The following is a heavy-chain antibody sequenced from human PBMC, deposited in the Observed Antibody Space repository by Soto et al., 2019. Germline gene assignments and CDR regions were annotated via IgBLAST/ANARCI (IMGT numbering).Heavy chain of an antibody. Sequence: EVQLLESGGGLVQPGGSLRLSRAASGFTFSSYAMSWVRQAPGKGLEWVSAISGSGGSTYYADSVKSRFTISRDNSKNTLYLQMNSLRAEDTAVYYCAKTRGGYDAGEDKWFDPWGQGTLVTVSS. V-gene: IGHV3-23*01. CDR3: AKTRGGYDAGEDKWFDP. CDR2: ISGSGGST. D-gene: IGHD5-12*01. J-gene: IGHJ5*02. CDR1: GFTFSSYA.